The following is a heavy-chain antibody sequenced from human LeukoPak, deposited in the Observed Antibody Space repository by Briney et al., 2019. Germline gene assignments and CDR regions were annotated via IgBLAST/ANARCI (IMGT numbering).Heavy chain of an antibody. V-gene: IGHV1-2*02. Sequence: ASVKVSCKASGYTFSDHYIHWVRQAPGQGLEWMGWMNPSDNGVNYAQKFQGRVAMTRDTSISTAYVEVTRLTFDDTAVYYCTTNAAALDYWGQGTLVTVSS. J-gene: IGHJ4*02. D-gene: IGHD6-13*01. CDR1: GYTFSDHY. CDR2: MNPSDNGV. CDR3: TTNAAALDY.